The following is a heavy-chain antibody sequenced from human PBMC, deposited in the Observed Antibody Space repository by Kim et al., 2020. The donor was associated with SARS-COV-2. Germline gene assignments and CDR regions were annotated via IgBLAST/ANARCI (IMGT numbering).Heavy chain of an antibody. J-gene: IGHJ5*02. V-gene: IGHV4-34*01. D-gene: IGHD3-10*02. Sequence: YNPSLKSRLTISVDTSKNHFSLNLKSVTAADTAVYCCAKPGAVRYHWFDPWSQGTLVTVSS. CDR3: AKPGAVRYHWFDP.